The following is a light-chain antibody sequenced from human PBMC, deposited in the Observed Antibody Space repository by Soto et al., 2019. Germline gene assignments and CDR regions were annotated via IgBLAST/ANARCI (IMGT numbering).Light chain of an antibody. CDR1: SSDVGGYNY. Sequence: QSALTQPRSVSGSPGQSLTISCTGTSSDVGGYNYVSWYQQYPGKVPKLMIYDVTKRPSGVPDRFSGSKSGNTASLTISGLQADDEADYYCCSHAGSYTYVFGTGTKLTVL. J-gene: IGLJ1*01. CDR2: DVT. V-gene: IGLV2-11*01. CDR3: CSHAGSYTYV.